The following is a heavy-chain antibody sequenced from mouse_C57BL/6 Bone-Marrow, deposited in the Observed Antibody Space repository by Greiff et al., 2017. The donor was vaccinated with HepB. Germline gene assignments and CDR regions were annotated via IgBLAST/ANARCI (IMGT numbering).Heavy chain of an antibody. Sequence: EVQLQQSGAELVRPGASVKLSCTASGFNIKDDYMHWVKQRPEQGLEWLGWIDPENGDTEYASKFQGKATITADTSSNTAYLQLSSLTSEDTAVYYCTTGTTVVATIDYWGQGTTLTVSS. D-gene: IGHD1-1*01. CDR2: IDPENGDT. J-gene: IGHJ2*01. V-gene: IGHV14-4*01. CDR1: GFNIKDDY. CDR3: TTGTTVVATIDY.